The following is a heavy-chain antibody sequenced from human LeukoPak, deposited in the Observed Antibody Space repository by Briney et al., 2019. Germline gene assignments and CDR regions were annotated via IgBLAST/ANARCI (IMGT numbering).Heavy chain of an antibody. D-gene: IGHD6-13*01. Sequence: PGGSLRLSCAASGFTFNSYAINWVRQAPGKGLEWVSAISGSGDNTYYADSVKGRFTISRDNSKNTLYLQMNSLRAEDTAVYYCAKRLGQQLGYLLFDYWGQGTLVTVSS. CDR3: AKRLGQQLGYLLFDY. CDR1: GFTFNSYA. CDR2: ISGSGDNT. V-gene: IGHV3-23*01. J-gene: IGHJ4*02.